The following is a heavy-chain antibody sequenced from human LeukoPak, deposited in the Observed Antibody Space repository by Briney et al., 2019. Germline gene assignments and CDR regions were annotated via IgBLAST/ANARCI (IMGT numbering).Heavy chain of an antibody. CDR1: GYSISSGYY. J-gene: IGHJ5*02. D-gene: IGHD6-19*01. CDR3: ARAGGWQWLGNWFDP. V-gene: IGHV4-38-2*02. CDR2: IYHSGST. Sequence: SETLSLTCTVSGYSISSGYYWGWIRQPPGKGLEWIGSIYHSGSTYYNPSLKSRVTISVDTSKNQFSLQLTSVTPEDTAMYYCARAGGWQWLGNWFDPWGQGTLVTVSS.